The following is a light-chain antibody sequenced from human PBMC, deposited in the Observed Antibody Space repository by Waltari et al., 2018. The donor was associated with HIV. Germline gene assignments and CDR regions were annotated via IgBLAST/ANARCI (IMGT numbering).Light chain of an antibody. CDR3: QQYGSSPIT. J-gene: IGKJ4*01. Sequence: NVLTQSPGTLSLSPGERATLSCRASQNVNSNYLAWYQQRPGQAPRLLIYGASTSATGIPDRFSGSGSGTDFTLTISRLEPEDFAVFYCQQYGSSPITFGGGTKVEIK. V-gene: IGKV3-20*01. CDR1: QNVNSNY. CDR2: GAS.